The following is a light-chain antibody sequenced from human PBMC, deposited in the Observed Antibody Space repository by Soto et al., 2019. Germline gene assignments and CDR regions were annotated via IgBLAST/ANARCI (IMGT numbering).Light chain of an antibody. CDR3: QQYARAVPFT. CDR2: GAT. J-gene: IGKJ3*01. CDR1: QSVSGNY. V-gene: IGKV3-20*01. Sequence: LAQSPVSLSLPQGDRATLSYRAIQSVSGNYLAWYQQKLGQAPRLLIYGATSRATGIPDRFSGSVSGTDFTLTISRREPEDFAVYYCQQYARAVPFTFGAGTKVDIK.